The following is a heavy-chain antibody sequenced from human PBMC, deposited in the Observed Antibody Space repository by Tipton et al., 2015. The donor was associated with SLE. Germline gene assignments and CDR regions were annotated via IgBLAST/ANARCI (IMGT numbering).Heavy chain of an antibody. D-gene: IGHD3-10*02. Sequence: TLSLTCAVYGGSFSDYYWSWIRQPPGKGLEWIGEINHSGSTNYNPSLKSRVTISVDTSKNQLSLKPSPVTAADTAVYHCARVSGRHNYVLDYWGQGTLVTVSS. V-gene: IGHV4-34*01. J-gene: IGHJ4*02. CDR1: GGSFSDYY. CDR3: ARVSGRHNYVLDY. CDR2: INHSGST.